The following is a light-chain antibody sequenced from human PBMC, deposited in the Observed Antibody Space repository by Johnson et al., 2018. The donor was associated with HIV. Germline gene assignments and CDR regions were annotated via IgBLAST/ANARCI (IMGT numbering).Light chain of an antibody. Sequence: HSVLSQPPSVSAAPGQKVTISCSGSSSNIGNNYVSWYQQLPGTAPKLLIYDNNKRPSGIPDRFSGSKSGTSATLGITGLQTGDEADYYCGTWDSSLSAPGYVFGTVTKVTVL. V-gene: IGLV1-51*01. CDR2: DNN. CDR3: GTWDSSLSAPGYV. CDR1: SSNIGNNY. J-gene: IGLJ1*01.